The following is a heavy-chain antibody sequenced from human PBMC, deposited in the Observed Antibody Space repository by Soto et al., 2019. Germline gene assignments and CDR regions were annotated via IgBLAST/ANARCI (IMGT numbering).Heavy chain of an antibody. CDR2: IIPLFRTP. CDR1: GGTFSSSA. V-gene: IGHV1-69*12. Sequence: QVQLVQSGAEMKEPGSSVKVSCKTSGGTFSSSAISWLRQAPGQVLEWMGGIIPLFRTPDYAQKFQGRVTIAADESTSTAYMELSSLRSEDTAVYYCARDNDRLQLGGNYYYILDVCGQGTTITVSS. D-gene: IGHD4-4*01. CDR3: ARDNDRLQLGGNYYYILDV. J-gene: IGHJ6*02.